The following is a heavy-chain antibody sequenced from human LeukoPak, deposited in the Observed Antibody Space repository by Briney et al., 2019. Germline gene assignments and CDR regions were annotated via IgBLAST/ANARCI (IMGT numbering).Heavy chain of an antibody. V-gene: IGHV3-48*04. D-gene: IGHD3-10*01. CDR1: GFTFSSYA. Sequence: GGPLRLSCAASGFTFSSYAMHWVRQAPGKGLEWVSYISSSGSTIYYADSVKGRFTISRDNAKNSLYLQMNSLRAEDTAVYYCAREPASGSYYETFDYWSQGTLVTVSS. J-gene: IGHJ4*02. CDR2: ISSSGSTI. CDR3: AREPASGSYYETFDY.